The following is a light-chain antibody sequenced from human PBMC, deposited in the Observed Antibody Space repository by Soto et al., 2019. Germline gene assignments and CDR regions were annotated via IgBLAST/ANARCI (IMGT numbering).Light chain of an antibody. CDR3: CSYTRTSNHYF. CDR2: EVR. V-gene: IGLV2-14*01. J-gene: IGLJ1*01. CDR1: SSDIGGYDY. Sequence: QTFLTHPASLSGSPGQSITISCTVTSSDIGGYDYVSWYQQRPGKAPKLMIYEVRYRPSGVSNRFSGSKSGNTASLTISGLQAEDEAVYYCCSYTRTSNHYFFGSGTKVTVL.